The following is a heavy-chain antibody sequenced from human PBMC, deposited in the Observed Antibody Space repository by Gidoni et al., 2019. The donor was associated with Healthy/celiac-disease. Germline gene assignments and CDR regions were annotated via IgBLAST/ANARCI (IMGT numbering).Heavy chain of an antibody. V-gene: IGHV4-59*01. Sequence: QVQLQESGPGLVKPLETLSLTCTVSGGSISSYYWSWIRQPPGQGLEWIGYIYYRGSTNCNPSLKSRVTISVDTSKNQFSLKLSSVTAADTAVYYCARDAVTLYYYYMDVWGKGTTVTVSS. D-gene: IGHD4-4*01. CDR3: ARDAVTLYYYYMDV. J-gene: IGHJ6*03. CDR1: GGSISSYY. CDR2: IYYRGST.